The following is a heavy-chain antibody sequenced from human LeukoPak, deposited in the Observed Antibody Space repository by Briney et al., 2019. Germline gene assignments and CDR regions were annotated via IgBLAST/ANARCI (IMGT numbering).Heavy chain of an antibody. Sequence: GGSLRLSCAAAGFTFSTYTMNWVRQAPGKGLEWVSSISSTSDYIYYADSVKGRFTISRDNAKNSLYLQMSSLRADDTAVYYCARHPRTGYCSGDNCHFDYWGQGTLVTVSS. CDR3: ARHPRTGYCSGDNCHFDY. CDR1: GFTFSTYT. J-gene: IGHJ4*02. D-gene: IGHD2-15*01. V-gene: IGHV3-21*01. CDR2: ISSTSDYI.